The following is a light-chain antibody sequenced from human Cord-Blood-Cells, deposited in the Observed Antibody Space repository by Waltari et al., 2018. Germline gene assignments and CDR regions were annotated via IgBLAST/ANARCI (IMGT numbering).Light chain of an antibody. J-gene: IGKJ2*03. V-gene: IGKV1-39*01. Sequence: DSQMTQSTSSLPASVVDRVTITCRASQSISSYLNWYQQKPGKAPKLLIYAASSLQSGVPSRVSGSGSGTDFTLPISSLQPEDFATYYCQQSYSTPLYSFGQGTKLEIK. CDR3: QQSYSTPLYS. CDR1: QSISSY. CDR2: AAS.